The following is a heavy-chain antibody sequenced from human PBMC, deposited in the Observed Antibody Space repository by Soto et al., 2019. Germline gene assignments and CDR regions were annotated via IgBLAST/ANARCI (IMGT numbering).Heavy chain of an antibody. CDR3: ARVPVAGTIDY. D-gene: IGHD6-19*01. Sequence: SETLSLTCAVYGGSFSGYYWSWIRQPPGKGLEWIGEINHSGSTNYNPSLKSRVTISVDTSKNQFSLKLSSVTAADTAVYYCARVPVAGTIDYWGQGTLVTVSS. J-gene: IGHJ4*02. V-gene: IGHV4-34*01. CDR2: INHSGST. CDR1: GGSFSGYY.